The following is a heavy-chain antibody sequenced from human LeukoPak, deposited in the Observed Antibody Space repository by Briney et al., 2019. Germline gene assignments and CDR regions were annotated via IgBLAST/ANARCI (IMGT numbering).Heavy chain of an antibody. V-gene: IGHV4-61*02. CDR1: GGSISSGSYY. CDR2: IYTSGGT. Sequence: PSETLSLTCTVSGGSISSGSYYWSWIRQPAGKGLEWIGRIYTSGGTNYNPSLKSRVTISVDTSKNQFSLKLSSVTAADTAVYYCARAPDCSSTSCYTYHYGMDVWGQGTTVTVSS. CDR3: ARAPDCSSTSCYTYHYGMDV. D-gene: IGHD2-2*02. J-gene: IGHJ6*02.